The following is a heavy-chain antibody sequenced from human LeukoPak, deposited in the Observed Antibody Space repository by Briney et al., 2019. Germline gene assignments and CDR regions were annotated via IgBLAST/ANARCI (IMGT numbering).Heavy chain of an antibody. CDR1: GFTFSSYW. CDR2: IKQDGSEK. CDR3: ARETGIPVAGLNPCYFDY. Sequence: GGSLRLYCAASGFTFSSYWMSWVRQAPGKGLEWVANIKQDGSEKYYVDSVKGRFTMSRDNARNSLYLQMNSLRVEDTAVYYCARETGIPVAGLNPCYFDYWGQGTLVTVSS. V-gene: IGHV3-7*01. J-gene: IGHJ4*02. D-gene: IGHD6-19*01.